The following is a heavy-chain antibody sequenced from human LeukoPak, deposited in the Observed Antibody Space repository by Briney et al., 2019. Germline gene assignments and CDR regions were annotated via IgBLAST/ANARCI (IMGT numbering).Heavy chain of an antibody. CDR2: IYHSGST. CDR3: ARAPFVYGGSGSYHYYYYGMDV. J-gene: IGHJ6*02. Sequence: SQTLSLTCAVSGGSISSGGYSWSWIRQPPGKGLEWIGYIYHSGSTYYNPSLKSRVTISVDRSKNQFSLKLSSVTAADTAVYYCARAPFVYGGSGSYHYYYYGMDVWGQGTTVTVSS. CDR1: GGSISSGGYS. V-gene: IGHV4-30-2*01. D-gene: IGHD3-10*01.